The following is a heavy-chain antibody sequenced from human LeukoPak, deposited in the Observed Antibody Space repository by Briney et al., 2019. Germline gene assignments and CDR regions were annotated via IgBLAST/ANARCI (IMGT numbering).Heavy chain of an antibody. CDR3: AREDCSGGSCYPGVY. CDR1: GYTFTSYG. CDR2: ISAYNGNT. J-gene: IGHJ4*02. D-gene: IGHD2-15*01. Sequence: ASVKVSCKASGYTFTSYGISWVRQAPGQGLEWMGWISAYNGNTKYARKLQGRVTMTTDTSTSTAYMELRSLRSDDTAVYYCAREDCSGGSCYPGVYRGQGTLVTVSS. V-gene: IGHV1-18*01.